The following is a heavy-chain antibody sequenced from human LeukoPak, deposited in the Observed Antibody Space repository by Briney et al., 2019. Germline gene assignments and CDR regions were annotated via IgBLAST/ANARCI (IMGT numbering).Heavy chain of an antibody. V-gene: IGHV2-5*02. D-gene: IGHD3-16*02. CDR2: IYWDDDK. J-gene: IGHJ4*02. Sequence: VSGPTLVNPTQTLTLTCTFSGFSLSTSGVGVGWIRQPPGKALEWLALIYWDDDKRYSPSLKSRLTITKDTSKNQVVLTMTNMDPVDTATYYCAHSTSYDYVWGSYRYFDYWGQGTLVTVSS. CDR3: AHSTSYDYVWGSYRYFDY. CDR1: GFSLSTSGVG.